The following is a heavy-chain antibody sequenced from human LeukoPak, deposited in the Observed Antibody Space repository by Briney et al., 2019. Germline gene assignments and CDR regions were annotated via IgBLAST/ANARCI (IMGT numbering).Heavy chain of an antibody. CDR1: GFTFSSHI. Sequence: GGSLRLSCEASGFTFSSHIISWVRQAPGKGLEWVAIIKQDGSDKYYVDSVKGRFTISRDNAKNSLHLQMNSLRVEDTAVYFCARENDGFDIWGQGTTVTVSS. J-gene: IGHJ3*02. CDR3: ARENDGFDI. V-gene: IGHV3-7*01. CDR2: IKQDGSDK.